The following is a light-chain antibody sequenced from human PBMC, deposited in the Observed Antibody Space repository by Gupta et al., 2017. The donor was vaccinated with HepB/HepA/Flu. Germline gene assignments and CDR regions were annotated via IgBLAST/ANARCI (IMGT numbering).Light chain of an antibody. J-gene: IGKJ5*01. CDR2: AAS. CDR3: QQVNSYPIT. Sequence: DLQLTQSPSFLSASVGDRVTITCRASQDINSYLIWYQQKPGKAPNLLIYAASTLQGGVPSRFSGSGSGTEFTLTINSLQPEDFATYYCQQVNSYPITFGQGTRVDIK. V-gene: IGKV1-9*01. CDR1: QDINSY.